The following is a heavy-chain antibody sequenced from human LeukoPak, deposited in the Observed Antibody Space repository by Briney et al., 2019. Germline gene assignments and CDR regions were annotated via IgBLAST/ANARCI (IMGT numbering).Heavy chain of an antibody. Sequence: PGGSLRLSCAASGFTFSSYWMHWVRQAPGKGLVWVSRINSDGSSTNYADSVEGRFTISRDNAKNTLYLQMNSLRAEGTAVYYCARDRGYPRRFDFWGQGALVTVSS. J-gene: IGHJ4*02. CDR1: GFTFSSYW. CDR3: ARDRGYPRRFDF. D-gene: IGHD5-12*01. V-gene: IGHV3-74*01. CDR2: INSDGSST.